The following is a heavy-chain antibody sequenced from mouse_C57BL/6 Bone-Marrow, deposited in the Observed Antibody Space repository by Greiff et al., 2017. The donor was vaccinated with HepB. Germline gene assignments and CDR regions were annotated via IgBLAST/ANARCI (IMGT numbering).Heavy chain of an antibody. CDR3: ARGATTVVATDYYAMDY. V-gene: IGHV1-18*01. D-gene: IGHD1-1*01. CDR1: GYTFTDYN. J-gene: IGHJ4*01. Sequence: EVKLMESGPELVKPGASVKIPCKASGYTFTDYNMDWVKQSHGKSLEWIGDINPNNGGTIYNQKFKGKATLTVDKSSSTAYMELRSLTSEDTAVYYCARGATTVVATDYYAMDYWGQGTSVTVSS. CDR2: INPNNGGT.